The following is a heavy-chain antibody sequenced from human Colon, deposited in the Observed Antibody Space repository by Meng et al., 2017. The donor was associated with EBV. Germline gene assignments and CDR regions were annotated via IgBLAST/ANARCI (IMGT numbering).Heavy chain of an antibody. D-gene: IGHD2-21*01. CDR3: ARVWQSLTAFFDS. CDR2: VYHTGST. Sequence: DSGAGLVKPSGTLSMTGAASGGSISSCHWWTWVRQPPGKGLDWIGEVYHTGSTKYNQSLKSRLTISVDKSKNQFSLNLTSVTAADTAVYYCARVWQSLTAFFDSWGQGTLVTVSS. V-gene: IGHV4-4*02. CDR1: GGSISSCHW. J-gene: IGHJ4*02.